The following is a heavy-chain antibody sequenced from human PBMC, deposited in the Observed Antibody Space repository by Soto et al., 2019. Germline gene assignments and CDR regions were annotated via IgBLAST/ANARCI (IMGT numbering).Heavy chain of an antibody. CDR1: GFTFSSYG. CDR3: AKEYQKLGDFWSGRTYYYGMDV. CDR2: ISYDGSNK. V-gene: IGHV3-30*18. J-gene: IGHJ6*02. D-gene: IGHD3-3*01. Sequence: GSLRLSCAASGFTFSSYGMHWVRQAPGKGLEWVAVISYDGSNKYYADSVKGRFTISRDNSKNTLYLQMNSLRAEDTAVYYCAKEYQKLGDFWSGRTYYYGMDVWGQGTTVTVSS.